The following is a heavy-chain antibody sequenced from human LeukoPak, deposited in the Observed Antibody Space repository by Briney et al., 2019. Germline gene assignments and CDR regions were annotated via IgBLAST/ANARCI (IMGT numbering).Heavy chain of an antibody. CDR3: ARGGPSRITIFGVDNPYSDI. Sequence: PSESLSLTCTVFGGSISNYHWSWVRQPPGKGLEWIGYMYDSGSTKYNPSLKSRVTMSVDTSKTQFSLRLSSATAADTAIYYCARGGPSRITIFGVDNPYSDIWGQETMVTVSS. D-gene: IGHD3-3*01. V-gene: IGHV4-59*01. CDR1: GGSISNYH. J-gene: IGHJ3*02. CDR2: MYDSGST.